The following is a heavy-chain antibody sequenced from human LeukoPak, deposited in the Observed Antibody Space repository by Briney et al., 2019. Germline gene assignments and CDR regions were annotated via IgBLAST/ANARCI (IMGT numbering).Heavy chain of an antibody. D-gene: IGHD6-13*01. CDR2: IYYSGST. J-gene: IGHJ4*02. CDR3: ASLLYSSSPEIVY. CDR1: GDSISSYY. V-gene: IGHV4-39*01. Sequence: SETLSLTCTVSGDSISSYYWGWIRQPPGKGLEWIGSIYYSGSTYYNPSLKSRVTISVDTSKNQFSLKLSSVTAADTAVYYCASLLYSSSPEIVYWGQGTLVTVSS.